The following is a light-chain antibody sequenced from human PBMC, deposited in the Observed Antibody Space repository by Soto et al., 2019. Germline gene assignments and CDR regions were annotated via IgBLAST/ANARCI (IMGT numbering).Light chain of an antibody. CDR3: SSYTSSIHVV. J-gene: IGLJ2*01. Sequence: QSVLTQPPSVSGSPGQSVTISCTGTSSDVGSYNRVSWYQQPPGTAPKLMIYEVSNRPSGVPDRFSGSKSGNTASLTISGLQAEDEADYYCSSYTSSIHVVFGGGTQLTVL. CDR2: EVS. CDR1: SSDVGSYNR. V-gene: IGLV2-18*02.